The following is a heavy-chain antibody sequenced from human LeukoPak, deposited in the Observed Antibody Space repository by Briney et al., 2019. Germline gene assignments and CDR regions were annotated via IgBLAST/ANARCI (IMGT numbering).Heavy chain of an antibody. CDR2: ISAYNDNT. D-gene: IGHD1-7*01. V-gene: IGHV1-18*01. Sequence: ASVKVSCKASGYTFTSYGISWVRQAPGQGLEWMGWISAYNDNTNYAQKLQGRVTMTTDTSTSTAYMELSSLRSEDTAVYYCAGGEQLGELEFDYWGQGTLVTVSS. J-gene: IGHJ4*02. CDR1: GYTFTSYG. CDR3: AGGEQLGELEFDY.